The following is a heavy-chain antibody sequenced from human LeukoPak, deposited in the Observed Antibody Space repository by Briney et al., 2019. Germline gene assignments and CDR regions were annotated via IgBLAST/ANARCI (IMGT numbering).Heavy chain of an antibody. D-gene: IGHD3-10*01. J-gene: IGHJ5*02. Sequence: SETLSLTCTVSGNSFGDYYWSWIRQPAGKGLEWIGRIYTSGSTTYNPSLKSRVTMSVDTSKSQFSLNLMSVTAADTAVYYCTRLRRWFGSFDPWGQGTLVTVSS. V-gene: IGHV4-4*07. CDR3: TRLRRWFGSFDP. CDR2: IYTSGST. CDR1: GNSFGDYY.